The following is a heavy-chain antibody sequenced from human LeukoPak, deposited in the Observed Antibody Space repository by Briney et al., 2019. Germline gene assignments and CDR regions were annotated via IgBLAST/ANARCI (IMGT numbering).Heavy chain of an antibody. Sequence: PGGSLRLSCAASGFTFSSYNMNWVRQAPGKGLEWVSSISSSSSYIYYADSVKGRFTISRDNAKNSLYLQMNSLRAEDTAVYYCAREGPEMATPDAFDIWGQGTMVTVSS. CDR2: ISSSSSYI. V-gene: IGHV3-21*01. CDR1: GFTFSSYN. CDR3: AREGPEMATPDAFDI. D-gene: IGHD5-24*01. J-gene: IGHJ3*02.